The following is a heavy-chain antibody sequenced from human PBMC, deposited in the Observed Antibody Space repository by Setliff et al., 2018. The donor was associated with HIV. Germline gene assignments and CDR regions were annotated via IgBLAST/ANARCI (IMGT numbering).Heavy chain of an antibody. CDR2: ISSDGSHK. CDR3: ARDTLLFLEWLSPGYPFDY. Sequence: GGSLRLSCAASGFTFSSYAMHWVRQATGKGLEWVADISSDGSHKYYADSVTGRFTISIDNSKNTRFLQMYSLRGADTAVYYCARDTLLFLEWLSPGYPFDYWGQGTLVTVSS. D-gene: IGHD3-3*01. J-gene: IGHJ4*02. CDR1: GFTFSSYA. V-gene: IGHV3-30*04.